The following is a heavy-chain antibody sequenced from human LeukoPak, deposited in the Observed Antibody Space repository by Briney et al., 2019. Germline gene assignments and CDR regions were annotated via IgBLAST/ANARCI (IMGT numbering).Heavy chain of an antibody. CDR3: ARGLRNYYDSNSTPRVDF. J-gene: IGHJ4*02. V-gene: IGHV4-39*07. Sequence: SSETLSLTCTVSGGSTSTSSYYWGWIRQPPGKGLECIGNIYYSGSTYYNPSFKSRVTISVDTSKNQFSLKLSSVTAADTAVYYCARGLRNYYDSNSTPRVDFWGQGTLVTVSS. D-gene: IGHD3-22*01. CDR1: GGSTSTSSYY. CDR2: IYYSGST.